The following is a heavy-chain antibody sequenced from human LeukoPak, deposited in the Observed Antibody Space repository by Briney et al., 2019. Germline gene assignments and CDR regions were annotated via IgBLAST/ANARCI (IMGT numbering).Heavy chain of an antibody. CDR1: GFTVSSNY. CDR2: IYSGGNI. CDR3: ARDSSQLAFDY. V-gene: IGHV3-53*01. Sequence: GGSLRLSCVASGFTVSSNYMGWVRQAPGKGLEWVSVIYSGGNIYYADSVKGRFTISRDNSKNTLYLQMNSLRAEDTAVYYCARDSSQLAFDYWGQGTLVTVSS. J-gene: IGHJ4*02. D-gene: IGHD2-2*01.